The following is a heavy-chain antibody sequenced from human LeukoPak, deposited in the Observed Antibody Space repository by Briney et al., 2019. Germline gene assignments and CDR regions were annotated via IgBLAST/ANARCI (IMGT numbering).Heavy chain of an antibody. CDR3: ARSVYSGSGIYTDFDAFDI. V-gene: IGHV4-59*01. D-gene: IGHD3-10*01. J-gene: IGHJ3*02. CDR1: GGSISSYY. CDR2: IDHSGRT. Sequence: PSETLSLTCTVSGGSISSYYWSWIRQPPGKGLEWIGYIDHSGRTNYNPALKSRVTISVDTSKNQFSLKLNSVTAVDTAVYSCARSVYSGSGIYTDFDAFDIWGKGKMVAVSP.